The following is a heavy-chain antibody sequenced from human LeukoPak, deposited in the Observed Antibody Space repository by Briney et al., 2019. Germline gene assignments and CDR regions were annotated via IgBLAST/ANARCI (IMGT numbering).Heavy chain of an antibody. D-gene: IGHD6-19*01. CDR1: GFTFSSYW. Sequence: PGGSLRLSCAASGFTFSSYWMHWVRQAPGKGLVWVARINSDGYSISYADSVKGRFTISRDNTKNTLYLQMTSLRAEDTAVYYCARAVAVAGTDFWGQGTLVTVSS. CDR2: INSDGYSI. J-gene: IGHJ4*02. V-gene: IGHV3-74*01. CDR3: ARAVAVAGTDF.